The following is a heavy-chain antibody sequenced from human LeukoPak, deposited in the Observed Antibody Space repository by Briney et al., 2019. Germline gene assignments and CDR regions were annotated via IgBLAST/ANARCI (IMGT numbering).Heavy chain of an antibody. CDR1: GSTFSGSA. V-gene: IGHV3-73*01. CDR2: IRSKANSYAT. Sequence: GGSLKLSCAASGSTFSGSAMHWVRQASGKGLEWVGRIRSKANSYATAYAASVKGRFTISRDDSKNTAYLQMNSLKTEDTAVYYCTRLSTSLDYFDYWGQGTLVTVSS. D-gene: IGHD2-2*01. CDR3: TRLSTSLDYFDY. J-gene: IGHJ4*02.